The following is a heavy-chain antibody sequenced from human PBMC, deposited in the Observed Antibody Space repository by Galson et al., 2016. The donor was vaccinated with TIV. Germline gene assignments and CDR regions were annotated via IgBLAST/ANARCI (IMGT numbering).Heavy chain of an antibody. Sequence: AISGDSVSSNSAAWNWIRQSPSRGLEWLGRTYCRSRCYYDYAVSVKSRITIESDTSMNQFSLQLNSVTSEDTAVYYCARAAGRNGATCHATCESFDFWGQGTKVTVSS. D-gene: IGHD3-10*01. CDR2: TYCRSRCYY. CDR1: GDSVSSNSAA. CDR3: ARAAGRNGATCHATCESFDF. J-gene: IGHJ3*01. V-gene: IGHV6-1*01.